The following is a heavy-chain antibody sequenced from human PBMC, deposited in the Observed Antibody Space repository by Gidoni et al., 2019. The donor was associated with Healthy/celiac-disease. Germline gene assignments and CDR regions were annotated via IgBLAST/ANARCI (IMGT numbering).Heavy chain of an antibody. CDR2: ISSSGSTI. CDR3: ARGGIQLWTYPFDY. J-gene: IGHJ4*02. D-gene: IGHD5-18*01. V-gene: IGHV3-48*03. CDR1: GFTCSSYE. Sequence: EVQLVESGGGLVQPGGSLRLSCAASGFTCSSYEMNWVRQAPGKGLEWVSYISSSGSTIYYADSVKGRFTISRDNAKNSLYLQMNSLRAEDTAVYYCARGGIQLWTYPFDYWGQGTLVTVSS.